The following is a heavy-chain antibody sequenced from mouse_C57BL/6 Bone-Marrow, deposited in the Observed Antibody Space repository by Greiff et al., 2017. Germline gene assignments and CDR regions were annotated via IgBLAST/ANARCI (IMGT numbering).Heavy chain of an antibody. J-gene: IGHJ1*03. D-gene: IGHD1-1*01. V-gene: IGHV5-17*01. CDR2: ISSGSSTL. Sequence: EVQLVESGGGLVKPGGSLKLSCAASGFTFSDYGMHWVRQAPEKGLEWVAYISSGSSTLYYADTVKGRFTISRDNAKNTLFLQMTSLRSEDTAMYYCAYYGSSHWYFDVWGTGTTVTVSS. CDR1: GFTFSDYG. CDR3: AYYGSSHWYFDV.